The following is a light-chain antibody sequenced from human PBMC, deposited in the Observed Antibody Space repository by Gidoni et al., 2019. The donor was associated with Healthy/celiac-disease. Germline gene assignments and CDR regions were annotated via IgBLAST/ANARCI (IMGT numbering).Light chain of an antibody. J-gene: IGKJ5*01. V-gene: IGKV3-15*01. Sequence: EIVMTQSPATLSVSPGERATPPCRASQSVSSNLAWYQQKPGQAPRLLSYGASTRATGIPARFSGRGSGTEFTLTISSLQSEDFAVYYCQQYNNWPAVTFXXXTRLEIK. CDR3: QQYNNWPAVT. CDR1: QSVSSN. CDR2: GAS.